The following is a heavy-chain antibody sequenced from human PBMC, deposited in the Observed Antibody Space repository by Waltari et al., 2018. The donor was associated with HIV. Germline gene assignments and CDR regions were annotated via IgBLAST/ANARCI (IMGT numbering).Heavy chain of an antibody. Sequence: QVQLQESGPGLVKPSETLSLTCNVSGDSITNFYWSWIRLSPEKALEWIGYIKDSGSTNYNPSLRSRVTISRDVSRNQYSLTMTSVTAADTAVYYCARHLSVRAVFEYWGQGTLVAVSS. V-gene: IGHV4-59*08. CDR2: IKDSGST. CDR1: GDSITNFY. CDR3: ARHLSVRAVFEY. J-gene: IGHJ4*02. D-gene: IGHD1-1*01.